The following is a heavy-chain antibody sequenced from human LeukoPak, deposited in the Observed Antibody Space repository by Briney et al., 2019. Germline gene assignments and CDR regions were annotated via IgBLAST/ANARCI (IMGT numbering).Heavy chain of an antibody. V-gene: IGHV5-51*01. CDR3: ARVPLDWGVIYFDY. CDR1: GYSFTSYW. J-gene: IGHJ4*02. CDR2: IYPGDSDT. D-gene: IGHD7-27*01. Sequence: GASLKISCKGSGYSFTSYWIGWVRQMPGKGLEWMGIIYPGDSDTRYSPSFQGQVTISADKSISTAYLQWSSLKASDTALYYCARVPLDWGVIYFDYWGQGTLVTVSS.